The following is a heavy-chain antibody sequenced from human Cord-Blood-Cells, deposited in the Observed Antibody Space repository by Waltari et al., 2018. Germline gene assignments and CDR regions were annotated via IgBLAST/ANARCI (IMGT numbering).Heavy chain of an antibody. CDR3: ARLPGIAAAGMDY. CDR2: IFSNDAK. CDR1: GFSLSNARMG. V-gene: IGHV2-26*01. D-gene: IGHD6-13*01. Sequence: QVTLKESGPVLVKPTETLTLTCTVSGFSLSNARMGVSWIRQPPGKALEWLAHIFSNDAKSSSTSLKSRLTISKDTSKSQVFLTMTNMDPVDTATYYCARLPGIAAAGMDYWGQGTLVTVSS. J-gene: IGHJ4*02.